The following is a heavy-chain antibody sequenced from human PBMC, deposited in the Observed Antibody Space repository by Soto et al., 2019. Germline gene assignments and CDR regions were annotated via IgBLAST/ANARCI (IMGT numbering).Heavy chain of an antibody. V-gene: IGHV3-21*01. Sequence: GGSLRLSCAASGFTFSTYSMSWVRQAPGRGLEWVSSIRSSSSYIFYAASVKGRFTISRDNAKNTLYLQMNSLRAEDTAVYYCARDTAMVISSVLYWGQGTLVTVSS. J-gene: IGHJ4*02. CDR1: GFTFSTYS. D-gene: IGHD5-18*01. CDR3: ARDTAMVISSVLY. CDR2: IRSSSSYI.